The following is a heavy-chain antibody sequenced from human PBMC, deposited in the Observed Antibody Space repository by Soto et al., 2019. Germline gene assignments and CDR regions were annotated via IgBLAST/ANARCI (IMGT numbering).Heavy chain of an antibody. Sequence: EVQLVESGGGLVQPGGSLRLSCAASGFTFNNYWMHWVRQAPGKGLVWVSGINLEGSTTDYADSVRGRFAISRDNAKNTLYMQINSLRDEGTAVYYCARDRGGNFYGGFDYWGRGTLVTVSP. CDR3: ARDRGGNFYGGFDY. CDR1: GFTFNNYW. D-gene: IGHD1-26*01. CDR2: INLEGSTT. V-gene: IGHV3-74*01. J-gene: IGHJ4*02.